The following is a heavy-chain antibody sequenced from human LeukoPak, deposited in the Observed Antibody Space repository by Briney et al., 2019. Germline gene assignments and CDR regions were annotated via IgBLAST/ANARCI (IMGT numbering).Heavy chain of an antibody. Sequence: ASVKVSCKASGYTFTSYGISWVRQAPGQGLEWMGGIIPIFGTANYAQKFQGRVTITTDESTSTAYMELSSLRSEDTAVYYCARVGGSSSWFCLDYWGQGTLVTVSS. D-gene: IGHD6-13*01. CDR1: GYTFTSYG. J-gene: IGHJ4*02. CDR2: IIPIFGTA. CDR3: ARVGGSSSWFCLDY. V-gene: IGHV1-69*05.